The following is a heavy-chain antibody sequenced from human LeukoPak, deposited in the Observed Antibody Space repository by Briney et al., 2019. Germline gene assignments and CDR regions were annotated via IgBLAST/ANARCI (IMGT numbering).Heavy chain of an antibody. CDR2: INHSGST. J-gene: IGHJ1*01. Sequence: SETLSLTCAVYGGSFSGYYWSWIPQPPGKGLEWSGEINHSGSTNYNPSLTSRVTISVDTSKNQFSLKLSSVTAADTGVYYCARRSGEQLVHFQHWGQGTLVTVSS. V-gene: IGHV4-34*01. CDR3: ARRSGEQLVHFQH. CDR1: GGSFSGYY. D-gene: IGHD6-13*01.